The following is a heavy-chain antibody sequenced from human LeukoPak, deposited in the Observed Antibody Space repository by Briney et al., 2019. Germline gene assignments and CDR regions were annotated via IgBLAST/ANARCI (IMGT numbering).Heavy chain of an antibody. CDR1: GFTFTSSA. V-gene: IGHV1-58*02. CDR2: IVVGSGNT. CDR3: AALDSSGYLRASDI. Sequence: SVKVSCKASGFTFTSSAMQWVRQARGQRLEWIGWIVVGSGNTNYAQKFQERVTITRDMSTSTAYMELSSLRSEDTAVYYCAALDSSGYLRASDIWGQGTMVTVSS. J-gene: IGHJ3*02. D-gene: IGHD3-22*01.